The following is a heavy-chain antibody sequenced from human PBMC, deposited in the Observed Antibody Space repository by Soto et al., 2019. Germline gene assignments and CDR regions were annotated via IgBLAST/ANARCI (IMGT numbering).Heavy chain of an antibody. J-gene: IGHJ4*02. CDR1: GDSVTISDYY. CDR3: AAHDSGGYYVEY. CDR2: IHYNGST. D-gene: IGHD3-22*01. V-gene: IGHV4-39*01. Sequence: QLQLQESGPQLVKPSETLSLTCTVSGDSVTISDYYWGWIRQPPGKGQEWIGSIHYNGSTYYNPSLKGRVTISGDTSKRTVSLKLTSVPAADAAVYYCAAHDSGGYYVEYWGQGTLVTVSA.